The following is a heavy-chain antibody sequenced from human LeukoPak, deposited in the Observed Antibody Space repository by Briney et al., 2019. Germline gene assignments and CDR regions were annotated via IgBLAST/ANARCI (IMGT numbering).Heavy chain of an antibody. CDR1: GASINTYH. CDR2: FYATEGT. D-gene: IGHD5-12*01. Sequence: SETLSLTCIMSGASINTYHWSWIRQSAGKGLEWIGRFYATEGTHYNPSLSSRATLSIGTSKNHFSLKLSSVTAADTAVYYCARSAHSGFDIWGQGTMVTVSS. V-gene: IGHV4-4*07. CDR3: ARSAHSGFDI. J-gene: IGHJ3*02.